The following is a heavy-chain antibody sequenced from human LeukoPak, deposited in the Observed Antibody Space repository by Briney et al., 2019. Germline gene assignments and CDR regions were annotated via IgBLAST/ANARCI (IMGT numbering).Heavy chain of an antibody. CDR1: GFTFSSYA. CDR2: INHSGST. J-gene: IGHJ4*02. Sequence: PGGSLRLSCAASGFTFSSYAMSWVRQPPGKGLEWIGEINHSGSTNYNPSLKSRVTISVDTSKNQFSLKLSSVTAADTAVYYCARVTFATMIVVVSGPQGTFDYWGQGTLVTVSS. D-gene: IGHD3-22*01. V-gene: IGHV4-34*01. CDR3: ARVTFATMIVVVSGPQGTFDY.